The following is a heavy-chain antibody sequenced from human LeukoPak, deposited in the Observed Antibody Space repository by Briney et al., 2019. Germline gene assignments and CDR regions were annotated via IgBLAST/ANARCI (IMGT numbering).Heavy chain of an antibody. CDR3: ARDSHYYDSSGYPDY. CDR2: IIPIFGIA. V-gene: IGHV1-69*04. Sequence: ASVKVSCKASGGTFSGYAISWVRQAPGQGLEWMGRIIPIFGIANYAQKFQGRVTITADKSTSTAYMELSSLRSEDTAVYYCARDSHYYDSSGYPDYWGQGTLVTVSS. D-gene: IGHD3-22*01. J-gene: IGHJ4*02. CDR1: GGTFSGYA.